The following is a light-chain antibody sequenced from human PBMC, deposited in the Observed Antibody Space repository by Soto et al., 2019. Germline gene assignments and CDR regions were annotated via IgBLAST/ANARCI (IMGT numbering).Light chain of an antibody. CDR3: SSFTSSSTPLV. Sequence: QSVLTQPASVSGSPGQSITISCTGTSSDVGGYNHVSWYQQHPGKAPKLMIYEVSNRPSGVSNRFSGSKSGNTASLTISGLQAEDEADYYCSSFTSSSTPLVFGTGTKLTVL. V-gene: IGLV2-14*01. J-gene: IGLJ1*01. CDR2: EVS. CDR1: SSDVGGYNH.